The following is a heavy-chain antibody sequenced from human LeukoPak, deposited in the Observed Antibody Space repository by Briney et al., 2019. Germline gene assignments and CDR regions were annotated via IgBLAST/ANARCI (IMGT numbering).Heavy chain of an antibody. CDR2: IYTSGST. D-gene: IGHD6-19*01. J-gene: IGHJ6*03. Sequence: SETLSLTCTVSAGSISSYYWSWIRQPAGKGLEWIGRIYTSGSTNYNPSLKSRVTISVDKSKSHCSLKLSTVSAADTAVYYCAQSGGLVAGTSDYMDVWGKGTTVTVSS. CDR3: AQSGGLVAGTSDYMDV. CDR1: AGSISSYY. V-gene: IGHV4-4*07.